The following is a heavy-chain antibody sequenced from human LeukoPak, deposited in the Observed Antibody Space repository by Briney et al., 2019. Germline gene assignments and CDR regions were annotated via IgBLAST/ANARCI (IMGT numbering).Heavy chain of an antibody. D-gene: IGHD4-17*01. Sequence: GGSLRLPCAASGFTFSSYAMNWVRQAPGKGLEWVSAISGSGGSTYYADSVKGRFTISRDNAKNSLYLQMSSLRAEDTAIYYCAREDYSDLYFDYWGQGTLVSVSS. V-gene: IGHV3-23*01. CDR2: ISGSGGST. CDR1: GFTFSSYA. CDR3: AREDYSDLYFDY. J-gene: IGHJ4*02.